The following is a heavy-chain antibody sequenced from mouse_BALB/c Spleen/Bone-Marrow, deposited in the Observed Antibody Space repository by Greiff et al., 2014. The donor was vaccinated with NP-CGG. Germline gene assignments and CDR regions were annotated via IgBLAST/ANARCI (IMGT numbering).Heavy chain of an antibody. V-gene: IGHV1-87*01. Sequence: QVQLKESGAELARPGASVKLSCKASGYTFTSYWMQWVKQRPGQGLEWIGIIYPGDGDTRYTQKFKGKATLTADKSSSTAYMQLRNLASEDSAVYYCARVFYDSTSVYWGQGTTLTVSS. CDR2: IYPGDGDT. CDR3: ARVFYDSTSVY. D-gene: IGHD1-1*01. CDR1: GYTFTSYW. J-gene: IGHJ2*01.